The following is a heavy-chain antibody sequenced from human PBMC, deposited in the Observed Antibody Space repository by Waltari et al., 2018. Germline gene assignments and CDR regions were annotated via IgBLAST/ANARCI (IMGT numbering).Heavy chain of an antibody. CDR1: GLTINNNC. CDR3: AREYNDGWYFDY. J-gene: IGHJ4*02. Sequence: EVQLVESGGGSVQPGGSLRLSCAASGLTINNNCLTWVRQAPGEGLEWVSTIYAGGITKYADSVNGRFTISRDNSKNTLSLQMNSLRVDDTAMYYCAREYNDGWYFDYWGRGTLVTVSS. CDR2: IYAGGIT. V-gene: IGHV3-66*01. D-gene: IGHD6-19*01.